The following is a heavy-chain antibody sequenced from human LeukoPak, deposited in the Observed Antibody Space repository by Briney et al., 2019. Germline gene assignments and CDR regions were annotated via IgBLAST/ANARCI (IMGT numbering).Heavy chain of an antibody. J-gene: IGHJ5*02. CDR2: INHGGST. CDR3: ARARGCASCQNWFDP. Sequence: SETLSLTCTVSGGSISSGYYWGWIRQPPGKGLEWIGIINHGGSTYYNWSLKSRVTISVDTSKNQFSLKLSSVTAADTAVYYCARARGCASCQNWFDPWGQGTLVTVSS. CDR1: GGSISSGYY. D-gene: IGHD2-2*01. V-gene: IGHV4-38-2*02.